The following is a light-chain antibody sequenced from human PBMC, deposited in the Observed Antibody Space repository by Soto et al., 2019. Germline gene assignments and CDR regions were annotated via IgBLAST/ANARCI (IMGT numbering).Light chain of an antibody. J-gene: IGKJ1*01. CDR1: QTVAYTS. V-gene: IGKV3-20*01. CDR3: QQYVTTPRT. Sequence: EIVLTQSPGILSLSPGARATLSCRASQTVAYTSLAWYQQRPGQAPRLLIYGTSTRATGTPDRFICSGSGTAFTLTISRLEPEDFAVYYCQQYVTTPRTFGPGTKV. CDR2: GTS.